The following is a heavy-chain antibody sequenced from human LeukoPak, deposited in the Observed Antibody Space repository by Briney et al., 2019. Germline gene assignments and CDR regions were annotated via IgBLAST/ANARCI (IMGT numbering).Heavy chain of an antibody. CDR1: GFTFSDHD. CDR2: VRKKTNSYTT. D-gene: IGHD1-26*01. V-gene: IGHV3-72*01. J-gene: IGHJ4*02. Sequence: GGSLRLSCVASGFTFSDHDMDWVRQAPGKGLEWVGRVRKKTNSYTTEYAASVKGRFTISRDDSQNSLYLQMNSLTAEDTAVYYCARLVGANNWGQGTLVIVSS. CDR3: ARLVGANN.